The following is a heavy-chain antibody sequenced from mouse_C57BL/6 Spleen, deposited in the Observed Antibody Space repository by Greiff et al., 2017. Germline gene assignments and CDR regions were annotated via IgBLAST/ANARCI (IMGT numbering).Heavy chain of an antibody. Sequence: QVQLQQPGAELVKPGASVKLSCKASGYTFTSYWMQWVKQRPGQGLEWIGEIDPSDSYTNYNQKFKDKATLTVDKSSSTAYMQLSSLTSEDSAVYYCARGYGPWFAYWGQGTLVTVSA. J-gene: IGHJ3*01. D-gene: IGHD1-2*01. V-gene: IGHV1-50*01. CDR3: ARGYGPWFAY. CDR1: GYTFTSYW. CDR2: IDPSDSYT.